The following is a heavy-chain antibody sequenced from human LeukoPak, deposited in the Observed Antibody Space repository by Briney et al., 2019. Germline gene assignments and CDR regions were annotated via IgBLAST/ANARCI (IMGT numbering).Heavy chain of an antibody. D-gene: IGHD2-2*01. CDR1: GGSISSGGYY. V-gene: IGHV4-31*03. J-gene: IGHJ4*02. Sequence: SETLSLTCTVSGGSISSGGYYWSWIRQHPGKGLEWIGYIYYSGSTYYNPSLKSRVTISVDTSKNQFSLKLSSVTAADTAVYYCARDDTGYCSSTSCYGIFDYWGQGTLVTVSS. CDR2: IYYSGST. CDR3: ARDDTGYCSSTSCYGIFDY.